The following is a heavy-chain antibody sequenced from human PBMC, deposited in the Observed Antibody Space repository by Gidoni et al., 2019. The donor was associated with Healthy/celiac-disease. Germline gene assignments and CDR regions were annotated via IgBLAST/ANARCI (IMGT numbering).Heavy chain of an antibody. Sequence: QVQLQESGPGLVKPSQTLSLTCTVSGGSISSGDYYGCWIRQPPGKGLEWIGYIDYSGSTYYNPSLKSRVSISVDTSKNQFSLKLSSVTAADTAVYYCARSQLGIWGWYFDLWGRGTLVTVSS. CDR3: ARSQLGIWGWYFDL. CDR2: IDYSGST. J-gene: IGHJ2*01. V-gene: IGHV4-30-4*01. CDR1: GGSISSGDYY. D-gene: IGHD7-27*01.